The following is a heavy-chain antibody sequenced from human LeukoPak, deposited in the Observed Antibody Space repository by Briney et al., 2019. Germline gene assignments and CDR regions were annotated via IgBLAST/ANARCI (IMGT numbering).Heavy chain of an antibody. Sequence: SETLSLTCAVYGGSFSGYYWSWIRQHPGKGLEWIGYIYYSGSTYYNPSLKSRVTISVDTSKNQFSLKLSSVTAADTAVYYCARGYYDSSGYYYHLPPYFDYWGQGTLVTVSS. D-gene: IGHD3-22*01. CDR3: ARGYYDSSGYYYHLPPYFDY. J-gene: IGHJ4*02. CDR2: IYYSGST. CDR1: GGSFSGYY. V-gene: IGHV4-31*11.